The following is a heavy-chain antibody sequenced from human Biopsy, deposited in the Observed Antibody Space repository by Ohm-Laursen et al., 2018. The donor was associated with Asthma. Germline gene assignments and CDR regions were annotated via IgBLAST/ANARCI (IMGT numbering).Heavy chain of an antibody. CDR1: GFAVSRDH. V-gene: IGHV3-53*01. Sequence: SLRLSCSASGFAVSRDHMFWIRQAPGKGLEWVSVIYSGGTSHTADSVRGRFTISRDYSKNTLYLQMHSLRAEDTAVYYCARGDSSNWSHYYFDYWGQGTLVTVSS. CDR3: ARGDSSNWSHYYFDY. CDR2: IYSGGTS. D-gene: IGHD3-22*01. J-gene: IGHJ4*02.